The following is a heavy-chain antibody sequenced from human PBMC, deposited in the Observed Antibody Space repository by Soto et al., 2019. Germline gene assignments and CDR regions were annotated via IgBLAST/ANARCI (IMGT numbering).Heavy chain of an antibody. CDR1: GFTFSSYG. CDR2: IWYDGSNK. D-gene: IGHD2-2*01. J-gene: IGHJ5*02. Sequence: GGSLRLSCAASGFTFSSYGMHWVRQAPGKGLEWVAVIWYDGSNKYYADSVKGRFTISRDNSKNTLYLQMNSLRAEDTAVYYCARSALGVVPAADDPWGQGTLVTVSS. CDR3: ARSALGVVPAADDP. V-gene: IGHV3-33*01.